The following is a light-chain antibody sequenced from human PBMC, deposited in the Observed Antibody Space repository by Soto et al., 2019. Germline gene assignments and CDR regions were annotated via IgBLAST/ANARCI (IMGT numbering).Light chain of an antibody. CDR3: QQYGSSPPIT. CDR1: QTVSKYY. V-gene: IGKV3-20*01. CDR2: GTS. J-gene: IGKJ5*01. Sequence: EIVLTQSPGTLSLSPGERATLSCRASQTVSKYYLAWYQQKPGQAPRLLIYGTSSRATGIPDRFSGRGSGTDFTLTISSLEPEDFAVYYCQQYGSSPPITFGQGTRLEIK.